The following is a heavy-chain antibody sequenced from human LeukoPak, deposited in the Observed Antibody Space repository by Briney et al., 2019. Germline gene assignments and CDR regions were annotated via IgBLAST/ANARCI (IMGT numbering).Heavy chain of an antibody. J-gene: IGHJ4*02. CDR2: IYHSGST. Sequence: PSGTLSLTCAVSGGSISSSNWWSWVRQPPGKGLEWIGEIYHSGSTNYNPSLKSRVTISVDKSKNQFSLKLSSVTAADTAVYYCARHYFDCSSTSCPYFFDNWGQGTLVTVST. D-gene: IGHD2-2*01. CDR1: GGSISSSNW. CDR3: ARHYFDCSSTSCPYFFDN. V-gene: IGHV4-4*02.